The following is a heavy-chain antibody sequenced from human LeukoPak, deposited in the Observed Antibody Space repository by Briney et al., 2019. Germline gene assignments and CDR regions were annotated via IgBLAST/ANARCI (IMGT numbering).Heavy chain of an antibody. V-gene: IGHV1-2*02. CDR3: ARGDTAMAFDI. J-gene: IGHJ3*02. D-gene: IGHD5-18*01. CDR2: INPSSGGT. CDR1: GYTFTDYY. Sequence: GASVKVSCKASGYTFTDYYMHWVRQAPGQGLEWMGWINPSSGGTNYAQKFQGRVTMTRDTSISTAYMELSRLRSDDTAVYYCARGDTAMAFDIWGQGTMVTVSS.